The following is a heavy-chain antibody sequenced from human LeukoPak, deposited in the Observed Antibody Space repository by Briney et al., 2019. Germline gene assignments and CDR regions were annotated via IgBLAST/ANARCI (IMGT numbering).Heavy chain of an antibody. CDR2: ISESGTII. Sequence: GASLRLSCAASGFILSDYSMSWIRQAPGKGLEWLSYISESGTIIYNADSVRGRFTISRDSAKNSLFLQMNSLRADDTAVYYCARDSTPPNYTSGKNDAFDIWGQGTSVTVSS. CDR3: ARDSTPPNYTSGKNDAFDI. D-gene: IGHD3-10*01. CDR1: GFILSDYS. V-gene: IGHV3-11*01. J-gene: IGHJ3*02.